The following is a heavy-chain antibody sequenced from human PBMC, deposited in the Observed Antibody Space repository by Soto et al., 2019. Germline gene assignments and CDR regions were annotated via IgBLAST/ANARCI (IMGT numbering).Heavy chain of an antibody. CDR3: AKDGHIHVYYYYMDV. CDR1: GFTFSDNA. V-gene: IGHV3-23*01. J-gene: IGHJ6*03. D-gene: IGHD2-21*01. CDR2: ITGGGEST. Sequence: EVQLLESGGDLVQPGGSLRLSCAASGFTFSDNAMTWVRQTPGKGLEWVSTITGGGESTLYADSVRGRFTISRDNSKNTLHLQMNSLRADDTAVYYCAKDGHIHVYYYYMDVWGKGTAVTVSS.